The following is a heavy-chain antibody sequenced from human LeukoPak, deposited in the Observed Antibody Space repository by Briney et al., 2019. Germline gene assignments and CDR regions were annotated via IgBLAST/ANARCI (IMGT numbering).Heavy chain of an antibody. CDR3: ARFCSGGSCPDV. J-gene: IGHJ6*02. CDR2: IYYGGST. V-gene: IGHV4-59*01. D-gene: IGHD2-15*01. CDR1: GGSISSYF. Sequence: PSETLSLTCTVSGGSISSYFWTWIRQPPGKGLEWIGNIYYGGSTRYNPSLKSRVSISVDTSKNQFSLKLTSVTAAGTAVYYCARFCSGGSCPDVWGQGTTVSVSS.